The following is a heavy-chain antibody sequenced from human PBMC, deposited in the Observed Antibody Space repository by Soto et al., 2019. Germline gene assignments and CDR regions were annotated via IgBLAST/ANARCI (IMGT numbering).Heavy chain of an antibody. V-gene: IGHV1-69*13. D-gene: IGHD3-22*01. CDR3: ARGGYFDSSNYLAY. J-gene: IGHJ4*02. CDR2: IIPIFGTA. Sequence: SVKVSCKASGGTFSSYAISWVRQAPGQGLEWMGGIIPIFGTANYAQKFQGRVTITADESASTAYMELSSLRSEDTAVYYCARGGYFDSSNYLAYWGLGTLVTVSS. CDR1: GGTFSSYA.